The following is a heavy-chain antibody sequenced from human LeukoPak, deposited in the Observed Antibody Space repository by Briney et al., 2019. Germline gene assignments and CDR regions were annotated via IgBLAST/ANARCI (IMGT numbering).Heavy chain of an antibody. CDR2: ISSSGAYI. Sequence: PGGSLRLSCAASGFAVSSNYMSWVRQAPGKGLECVSSISSSGAYIYYADSVKGRFTISRDNAKKSLYLQMNSLRAEDTAIYYCVGNYYDSSGLDYWGQGTLVTVSS. D-gene: IGHD3-22*01. CDR3: VGNYYDSSGLDY. CDR1: GFAVSSNY. J-gene: IGHJ4*02. V-gene: IGHV3-21*01.